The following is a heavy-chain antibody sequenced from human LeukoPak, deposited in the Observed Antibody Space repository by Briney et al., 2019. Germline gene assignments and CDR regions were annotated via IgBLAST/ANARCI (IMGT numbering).Heavy chain of an antibody. CDR2: MYISGST. CDR1: GASISSYY. D-gene: IGHD3-22*01. J-gene: IGHJ5*02. CDR3: ARENHDSSRVRWFDP. V-gene: IGHV4-4*07. Sequence: PSETLSLTCTVSGASISSYYWSWIRQPAGKGLEWIGRMYISGSTNYNPSLKSRVTMSVDTSKNQFSLKLSSVTAADTAVHYCARENHDSSRVRWFDPWGQGTLVTVSS.